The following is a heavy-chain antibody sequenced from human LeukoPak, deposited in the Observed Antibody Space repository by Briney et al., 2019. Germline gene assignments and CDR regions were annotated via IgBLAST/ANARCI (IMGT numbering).Heavy chain of an antibody. CDR3: ARAKNYDFWSGYYSGHAFDI. V-gene: IGHV4-38-2*02. J-gene: IGHJ3*02. CDR1: GYSISSGYY. CDR2: IYHSGST. Sequence: SETLSLTCTVSGYSISSGYYWGWIRQPPGKGLEWIGSIYHSGSTYYNPSLKSRVTISVDTSMNQFSLKLSSVTAADTAVYYCARAKNYDFWSGYYSGHAFDIWGQGTMVTVSS. D-gene: IGHD3-3*01.